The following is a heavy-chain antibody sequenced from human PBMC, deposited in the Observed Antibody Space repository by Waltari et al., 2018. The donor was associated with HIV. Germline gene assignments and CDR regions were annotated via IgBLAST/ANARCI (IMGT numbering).Heavy chain of an antibody. J-gene: IGHJ4*02. D-gene: IGHD3-22*01. V-gene: IGHV2-70*15. CDR1: GFSLSTSGMC. CDR3: ARIRDYYHSSGYYVDY. CDR2: IDWDDDK. Sequence: QVTLRESGPALVKPTQTLTLTRTFSGFSLSTSGMCVSWIRQPPGKALEWLARIDWDDDKYYSTSLKTRLTISKDTSKNQVVLTMTNMDPVDTATYYCARIRDYYHSSGYYVDYWGQGTLVTVSS.